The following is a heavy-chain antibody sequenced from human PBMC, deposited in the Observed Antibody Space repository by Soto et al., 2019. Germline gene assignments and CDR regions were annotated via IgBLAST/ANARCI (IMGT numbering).Heavy chain of an antibody. CDR3: ARGTSIMITFGGVIAKVLDY. CDR1: GYTFTSYY. D-gene: IGHD3-16*02. V-gene: IGHV1-46*03. Sequence: ASVKVSCTASGYTFTSYYRHWVRQAPGQGLEWMGIINPSGGSTSYAQKFQGRVTMTRDTSTSTVYMELSGLRSEDTAVYYCARGTSIMITFGGVIAKVLDYWGQGTLVTVSS. CDR2: INPSGGST. J-gene: IGHJ4*02.